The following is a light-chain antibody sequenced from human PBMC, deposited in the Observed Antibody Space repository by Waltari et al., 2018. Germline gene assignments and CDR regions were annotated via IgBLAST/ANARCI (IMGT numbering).Light chain of an antibody. V-gene: IGKV3-20*01. CDR1: QSVSSGY. J-gene: IGKJ4*01. Sequence: EIVLTQSPGTLSLSPGERATLPCRAGQSVSSGYLAWYQQKHGQAPRLLIYGASSRATGIPDRFSGSGSGTDFTLTINRLEPEDSGVYYCQQYGSSPPLTFGGGTKVEI. CDR3: QQYGSSPPLT. CDR2: GAS.